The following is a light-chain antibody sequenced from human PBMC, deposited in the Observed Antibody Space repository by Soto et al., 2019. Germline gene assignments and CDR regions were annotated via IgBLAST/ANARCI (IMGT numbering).Light chain of an antibody. J-gene: IGLJ1*01. CDR1: SSDVGGYTY. CDR2: EVS. CDR3: SSYTSSSTYV. V-gene: IGLV2-14*01. Sequence: QSAPTQPASVSGSPGPSITISCTGTSSDVGGYTYLSWFQQHPGKASKLVIYEVSNRPSGVSNRCSGSKSGNTASLTISGLQAEDEADYCCSSYTSSSTYVFGTGTKVTVL.